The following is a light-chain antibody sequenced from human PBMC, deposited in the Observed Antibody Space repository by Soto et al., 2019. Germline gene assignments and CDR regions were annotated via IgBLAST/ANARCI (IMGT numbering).Light chain of an antibody. CDR3: RQHDQLPRT. CDR2: DAS. V-gene: IGKV1-5*01. CDR1: QSISNW. Sequence: DGQRTLSPYRQSASVGDRVALAGRASQSISNWLAWYQQKPGKAPKLLIYDASSLESGVPSRFSGSGSGTEFTLTISSLPSEDFAVYSCRQHDQLPRTFGGGTKVDIK. J-gene: IGKJ4*02.